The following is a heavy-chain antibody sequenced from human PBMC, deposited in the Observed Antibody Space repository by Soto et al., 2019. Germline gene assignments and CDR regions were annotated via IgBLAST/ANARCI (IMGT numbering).Heavy chain of an antibody. J-gene: IGHJ6*02. D-gene: IGHD2-2*01. Sequence: GGSLRLSCAASGFTFSGYGMHWVRQAPGKGLEWVALISYDGSSKFYADSVKGRFTISRDNSRNTLYLHMNNLTPEDTAVFYCATVGVVAAAPGMDVWGQGTTVTVSS. CDR1: GFTFSGYG. V-gene: IGHV3-30*03. CDR2: ISYDGSSK. CDR3: ATVGVVAAAPGMDV.